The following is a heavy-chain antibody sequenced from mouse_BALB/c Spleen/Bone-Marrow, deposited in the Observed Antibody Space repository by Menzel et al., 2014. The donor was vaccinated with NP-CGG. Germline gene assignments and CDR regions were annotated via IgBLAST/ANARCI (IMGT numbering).Heavy chain of an antibody. V-gene: IGHV1-4*02. D-gene: IGHD4-1*01. CDR3: TREARTGALFPN. J-gene: IGHJ3*01. CDR2: IVPSSGYT. Sequence: QVQLQQSGAELARPGASVKMSCKASGYTFTSYTIQWVKRRPGQGLEWVGYIVPSSGYTDYNQKFKDKTTLTADKSSSRAYMHQRSHTSADSALYHCTREARTGALFPNWCRGTLVSVSA. CDR1: GYTFTSYT.